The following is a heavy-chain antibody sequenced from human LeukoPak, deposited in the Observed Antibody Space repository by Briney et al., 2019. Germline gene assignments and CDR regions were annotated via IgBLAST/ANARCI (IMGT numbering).Heavy chain of an antibody. V-gene: IGHV1-69*04. CDR3: ARGVTYYYDCSGYYWAWYDP. CDR1: GGTFSSYA. Sequence: SVKVSCKASGGTFSSYAISWVRQAPGQGLEWMGRIIPILGIANYAQKFQGRVTITADKSTSTAYMELSGLRSEDTAVYYCARGVTYYYDCSGYYWAWYDPWGQGTLVTVSS. J-gene: IGHJ5*02. D-gene: IGHD3-22*01. CDR2: IIPILGIA.